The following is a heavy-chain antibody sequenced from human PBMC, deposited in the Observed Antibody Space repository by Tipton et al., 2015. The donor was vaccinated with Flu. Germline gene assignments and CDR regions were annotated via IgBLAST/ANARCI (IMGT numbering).Heavy chain of an antibody. J-gene: IGHJ6*03. Sequence: SLRLSCAASGFTFSSYSMNWVRQAPGKGLEWVSSISSSSSYIYYADSVKGRFTISRDNAKNSLYLQMNSLGAEDTAVYYCARGDWETADYYYYMDVWGKGTTVTVSS. D-gene: IGHD1-26*01. V-gene: IGHV3-21*01. CDR3: ARGDWETADYYYYMDV. CDR1: GFTFSSYS. CDR2: ISSSSSYI.